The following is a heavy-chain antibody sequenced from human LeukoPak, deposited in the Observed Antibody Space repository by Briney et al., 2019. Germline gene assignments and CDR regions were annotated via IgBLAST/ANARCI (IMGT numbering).Heavy chain of an antibody. Sequence: GESLKISCKGSGYSFISYWIGWVRQMPGKGLEWMVIIYPGDSDIKYSPSFQGQVTISVDKSINTAYLQWSSLKASDTAMYYCARYDFWSRYYYFDYWGQGTLVIVSS. V-gene: IGHV5-51*01. J-gene: IGHJ4*02. CDR1: GYSFISYW. CDR3: ARYDFWSRYYYFDY. D-gene: IGHD3-3*01. CDR2: IYPGDSDI.